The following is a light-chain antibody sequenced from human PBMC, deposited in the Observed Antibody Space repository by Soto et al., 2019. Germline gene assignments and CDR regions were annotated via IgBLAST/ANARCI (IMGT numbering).Light chain of an antibody. CDR2: DVS. CDR3: SSYTSSSTLDVV. J-gene: IGLJ2*01. CDR1: SSDVGGYNY. Sequence: QSALTQPASVSGSPGQSITISCTGTSSDVGGYNYVSWYQQHPGKAPKLMIYDVSHRPSGFSNRFSGSKSGNTASLNISGLQAEDEADYYCSSYTSSSTLDVVFGGGTKVTVL. V-gene: IGLV2-14*01.